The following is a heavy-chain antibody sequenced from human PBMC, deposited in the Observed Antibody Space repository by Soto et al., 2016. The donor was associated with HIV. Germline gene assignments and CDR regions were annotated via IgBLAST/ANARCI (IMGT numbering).Heavy chain of an antibody. V-gene: IGHV1-8*03. J-gene: IGHJ6*02. Sequence: QVQLVQSGAEVKKPGASVKVSCKASGYTFTGYYMHWVRQAPGQGLEWMGWMNPNSGNTGYAQKFQGRVTITRNTSISTAYMELSSLRSEDTAVYYCAREDLTTYYYGMDVWGQGTTVTVSS. CDR2: MNPNSGNT. D-gene: IGHD1-1*01. CDR3: AREDLTTYYYGMDV. CDR1: GYTFTGYY.